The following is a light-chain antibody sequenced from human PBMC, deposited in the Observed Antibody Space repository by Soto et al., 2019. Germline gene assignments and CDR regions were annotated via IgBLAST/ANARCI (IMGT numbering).Light chain of an antibody. Sequence: QSVLTQPPSVSGAPGQRVTISCTGSSSIIGAGYDVHWYQQLPGTAPKLLIYGNSNRPSGVPDRFSGSKSGTSASLAITGLQAEDEADYYCQSYDSSLSGSLFGGGTKLTVL. CDR3: QSYDSSLSGSL. J-gene: IGLJ3*02. V-gene: IGLV1-40*01. CDR1: SSIIGAGYD. CDR2: GNS.